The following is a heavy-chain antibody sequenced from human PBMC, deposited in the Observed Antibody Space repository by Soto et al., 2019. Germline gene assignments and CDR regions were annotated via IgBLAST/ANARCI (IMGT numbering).Heavy chain of an antibody. J-gene: IGHJ6*02. Sequence: ASVKVSCKASVYTFTSYGISWVRQAPGQGLEWMGWISAYNGNTDYAQKLQGRVTMTTDTSTSTAYMELRSLRSDDTAVYYCARNKANRGYDFQFSYYYYYGMDVWGQGTTVTVSS. CDR3: ARNKANRGYDFQFSYYYYYGMDV. CDR1: VYTFTSYG. D-gene: IGHD5-12*01. V-gene: IGHV1-18*01. CDR2: ISAYNGNT.